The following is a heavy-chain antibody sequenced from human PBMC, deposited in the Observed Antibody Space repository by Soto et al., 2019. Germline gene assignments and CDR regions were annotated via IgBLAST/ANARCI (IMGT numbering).Heavy chain of an antibody. Sequence: PSGTLSLTCTVSGGSISSYYWSWIRQPPGKGLESIGYLYYGRSANYNPSLKSRVTLSVDTSTNQCSLTLSSMTAADTAVYYCALRSMAVVPEYWGQGTLVTVSS. CDR1: GGSISSYY. V-gene: IGHV4-59*01. D-gene: IGHD3-22*01. J-gene: IGHJ4*02. CDR3: ALRSMAVVPEY. CDR2: LYYGRSA.